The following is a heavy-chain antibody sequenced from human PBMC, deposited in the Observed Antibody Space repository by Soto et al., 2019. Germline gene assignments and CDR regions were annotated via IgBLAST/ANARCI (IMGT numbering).Heavy chain of an antibody. D-gene: IGHD3-10*01. CDR2: IRDDGSNK. Sequence: GGSLRLSCAASGFTFSSYAMSWVRQAPGKGLEWVSVIRDDGSNKYYADSVKGRFTISRDNSKNTLYLQMNSLRAEDTAVYYCARRITMVRGVIIHWFDPWGQGTLVTVSS. V-gene: IGHV3-33*08. CDR1: GFTFSSYA. J-gene: IGHJ5*02. CDR3: ARRITMVRGVIIHWFDP.